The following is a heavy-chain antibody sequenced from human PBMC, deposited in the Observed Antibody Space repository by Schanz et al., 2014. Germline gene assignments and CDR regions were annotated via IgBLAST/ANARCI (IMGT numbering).Heavy chain of an antibody. V-gene: IGHV3-30*18. Sequence: QVQLVESGGGLVKPGGSLRLSCAASGFTFSGYGMHWVRQAPGKGLEWVAIISYDGRHKNYADSVKGRFTISRDNSKNTLHLQMNSLRAEDTAVYHCVKDLGGSSSSWYSHFDHWGLGTLVTVSS. D-gene: IGHD6-13*01. CDR2: ISYDGRHK. J-gene: IGHJ4*02. CDR1: GFTFSGYG. CDR3: VKDLGGSSSSWYSHFDH.